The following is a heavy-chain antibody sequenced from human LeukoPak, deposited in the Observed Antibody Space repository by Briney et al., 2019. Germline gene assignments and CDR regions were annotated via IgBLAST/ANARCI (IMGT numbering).Heavy chain of an antibody. Sequence: GGSLRLSCAASGFTFSSYVMHWVRQAPGKGLEWVAIISYDGSNEYYADSVKGRFTISRDNAKNTLYLQMKSLRAEDTAVYYCTSRGGGDNYDFDYWGQGTLVTVSS. D-gene: IGHD5-24*01. CDR1: GFTFSSYV. CDR3: TSRGGGDNYDFDY. J-gene: IGHJ4*02. V-gene: IGHV3-30*04. CDR2: ISYDGSNE.